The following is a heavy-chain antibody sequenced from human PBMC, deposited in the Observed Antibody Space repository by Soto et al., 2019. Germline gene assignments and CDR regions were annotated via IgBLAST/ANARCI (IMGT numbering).Heavy chain of an antibody. Sequence: PGESLKISCKGSGYSFTSYWIGWVRQMPGKGLEWMGIIYPGDSDTRYSPSFQGQVTISADKSISTAYLQMNSLRVEDTAVYYCARGYNYIIGFGMDVWGQGTTVTVSS. CDR1: GYSFTSYW. CDR2: IYPGDSDT. D-gene: IGHD5-18*01. CDR3: ARGYNYIIGFGMDV. J-gene: IGHJ6*02. V-gene: IGHV5-51*01.